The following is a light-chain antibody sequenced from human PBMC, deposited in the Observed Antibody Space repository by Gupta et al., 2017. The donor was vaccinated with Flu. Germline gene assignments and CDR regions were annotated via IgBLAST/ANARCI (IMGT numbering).Light chain of an antibody. J-gene: IGKJ2*01. CDR3: HQYDKWPDS. V-gene: IGKV3-15*01. CDR2: ASS. Sequence: EVVMTQSPATLSVSPGDTAILSCGASQSVMTNVAWYQQKPGQAPRLLIYASSTRAIGVPARFSGSGSKTGFTLTISSLQSEDFALYFCHQYDKWPDSFGQGTKLEI. CDR1: QSVMTN.